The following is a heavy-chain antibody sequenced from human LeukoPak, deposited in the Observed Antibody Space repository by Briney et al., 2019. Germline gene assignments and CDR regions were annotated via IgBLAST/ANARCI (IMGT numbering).Heavy chain of an antibody. Sequence: GRSLRLSCEASGFKFDEYVMHWVRQAPGKGLEWVSGINWNSGSIDYADSVKGRFTISRDNAKNFLYVQMNNLRAEDTALYYCAKGTQRGNSGWGYFIDYWGQGTLVTVSS. V-gene: IGHV3-9*01. CDR3: AKGTQRGNSGWGYFIDY. J-gene: IGHJ4*02. D-gene: IGHD3-10*01. CDR2: INWNSGSI. CDR1: GFKFDEYV.